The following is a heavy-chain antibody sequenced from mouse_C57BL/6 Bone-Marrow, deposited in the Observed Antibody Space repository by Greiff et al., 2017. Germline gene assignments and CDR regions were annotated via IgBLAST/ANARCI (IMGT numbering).Heavy chain of an antibody. CDR2: IYPRSGNT. Sequence: QVQLQQSGAELARPGASVKLSCKASGYTFTSYGISWVKQRTGQGLEWIGEIYPRSGNTYYNETFKGKATLTADKSSSTAYREVRSLTSEDSAGYCCARLQIYYGNYYAMDYWGQGTAVTVSS. CDR1: GYTFTSYG. V-gene: IGHV1-81*01. J-gene: IGHJ4*01. CDR3: ARLQIYYGNYYAMDY. D-gene: IGHD2-1*01.